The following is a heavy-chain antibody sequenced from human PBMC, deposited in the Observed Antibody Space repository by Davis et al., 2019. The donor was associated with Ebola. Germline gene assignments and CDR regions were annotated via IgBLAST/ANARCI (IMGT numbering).Heavy chain of an antibody. V-gene: IGHV3-21*01. D-gene: IGHD1-26*01. CDR2: ISSTGGSI. CDR1: GFTFGSFS. J-gene: IGHJ4*02. CDR3: ARSIVTSTNRPDY. Sequence: GESLKISCAASGFTFGSFSMSWVRQAPGKGLEWVSSISSTGGSIYYADSVKGRFTISRDSAKNSLSLQMNSLRDEDTAVYYCARSIVTSTNRPDYWGQGTLVTVSS.